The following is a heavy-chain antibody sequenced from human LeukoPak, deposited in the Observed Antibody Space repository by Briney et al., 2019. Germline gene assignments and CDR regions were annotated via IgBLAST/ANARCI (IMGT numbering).Heavy chain of an antibody. J-gene: IGHJ5*02. CDR3: ARELWFVNAPGSWFDP. CDR2: IFHSGSS. D-gene: IGHD3-10*01. V-gene: IGHV4-30-2*01. CDR1: GDSISSGDYS. Sequence: SQTLSLTCAVSGDSISSGDYSWSWIRQPSGKGLEWIGYIFHSGSSYYNPSLKSRVTISVDKSKNQFSLRLTSVPAADTAVYYCARELWFVNAPGSWFDPWGQGTLVTVSS.